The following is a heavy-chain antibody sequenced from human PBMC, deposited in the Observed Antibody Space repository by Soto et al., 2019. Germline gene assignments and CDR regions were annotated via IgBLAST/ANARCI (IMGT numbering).Heavy chain of an antibody. CDR2: SNTTTGGT. V-gene: IGHV1-2*02. CDR3: ARVGPTGWFDP. J-gene: IGHJ5*02. CDR1: GYSFTDYY. Sequence: QVHLVQSGAEVKKPGASVKVSCKASGYSFTDYYMHWVRQAPGQGLEWMGWSNTTTGGTNYAQRVQGRVTMTGDTSINTAYMELSRLRSDDTDVYYCARVGPTGWFDPWGQGTVVTVSS.